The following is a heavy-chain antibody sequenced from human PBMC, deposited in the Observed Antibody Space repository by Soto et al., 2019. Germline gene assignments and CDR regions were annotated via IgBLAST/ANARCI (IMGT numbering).Heavy chain of an antibody. CDR3: AKRTVGWYFDL. CDR1: RFTFSGFS. J-gene: IGHJ2*01. D-gene: IGHD4-17*01. Sequence: PGGSLRLSCVASRFTFSGFSMNWVRQAPGKGLEWDSAISGSGGSIHYADAVKGRFTISRDNSKNTLYLQMNSLRAEDTAVYYCAKRTVGWYFDLWGRGTLVTVSS. CDR2: ISGSGGSI. V-gene: IGHV3-23*01.